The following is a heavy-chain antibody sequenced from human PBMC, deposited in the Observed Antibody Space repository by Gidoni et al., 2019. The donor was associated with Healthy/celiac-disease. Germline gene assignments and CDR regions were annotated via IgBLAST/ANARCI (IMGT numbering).Heavy chain of an antibody. Sequence: QVQLVESGGVVVQPGSSLRLSCAASGFTFSSSAMHWVRQAQGKGLEWVAVISYDGSNKYYADSVKGRFTISRDNSKNTLYLQMNSLRAEDTAVYYCARRAVAGDYFDYWGQGTLVTVSS. CDR1: GFTFSSSA. J-gene: IGHJ4*02. CDR2: ISYDGSNK. V-gene: IGHV3-30-3*01. D-gene: IGHD6-19*01. CDR3: ARRAVAGDYFDY.